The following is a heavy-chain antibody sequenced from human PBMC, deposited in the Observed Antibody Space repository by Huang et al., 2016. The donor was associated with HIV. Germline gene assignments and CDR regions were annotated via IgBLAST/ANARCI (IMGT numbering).Heavy chain of an antibody. CDR1: GFSFSSAA. V-gene: IGHV3-23*01. Sequence: EVHLLESGGGLVQPGGSLRLSCAASGFSFSSAAMSWVRQAPGRVLEWVSTVSNSASSRHYSDSVRGRFTISRDNSKDTVYLQMNSLRAEETALYYCAKDLVTYDSSGSVWGQGTLVTVSS. J-gene: IGHJ4*02. CDR2: VSNSASSR. CDR3: AKDLVTYDSSGSV. D-gene: IGHD3-22*01.